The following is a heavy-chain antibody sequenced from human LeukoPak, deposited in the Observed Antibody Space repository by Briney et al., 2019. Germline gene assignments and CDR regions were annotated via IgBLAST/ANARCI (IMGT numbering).Heavy chain of an antibody. CDR2: INGGGGTT. CDR1: GFTFSSYS. CDR3: AKTQGYFDY. D-gene: IGHD2-15*01. Sequence: GGSLRLSCAASGFTFSSYSMNWVRQAPGKGLEWVSVINGGGGTTYYADSVRGRFTISRDNSKNTLYLQMNSLRAEDTAVYYCAKTQGYFDYWGQGTLVTVSS. J-gene: IGHJ4*02. V-gene: IGHV3-23*01.